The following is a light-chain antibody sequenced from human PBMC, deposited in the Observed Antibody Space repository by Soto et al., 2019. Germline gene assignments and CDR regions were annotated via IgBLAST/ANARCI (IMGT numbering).Light chain of an antibody. CDR3: QQYHSYPYT. CDR2: KAS. Sequence: DIQMTQSPSTLSASVGDRVTITFRASQRISSWLAWYKQKPGKAPKLLIYKASSLESGVPSRFNGSGSGTEFTLTISSLQPDYFATYYCQQYHSYPYTFVQGNTLEIK. J-gene: IGKJ2*01. V-gene: IGKV1-5*03. CDR1: QRISSW.